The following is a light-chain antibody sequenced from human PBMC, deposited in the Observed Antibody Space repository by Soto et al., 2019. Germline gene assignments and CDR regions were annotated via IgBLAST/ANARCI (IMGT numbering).Light chain of an antibody. J-gene: IGLJ3*02. Sequence: QSVLTQPPSVSAAPGQEVTVSCSGSNSNIGNNYVSWYQQLPGTAPKLLIFEDNKRPSGIPDRFSGSKSGTSATLAITGLQTGDEADYYCGTWDSSLSAWVFGGGTQLTVL. CDR2: EDN. V-gene: IGLV1-51*02. CDR1: NSNIGNNY. CDR3: GTWDSSLSAWV.